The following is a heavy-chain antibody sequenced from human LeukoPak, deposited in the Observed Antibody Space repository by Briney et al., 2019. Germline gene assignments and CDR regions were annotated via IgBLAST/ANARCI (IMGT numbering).Heavy chain of an antibody. V-gene: IGHV3-30*02. CDR2: IRYDGSNK. D-gene: IGHD6-13*01. CDR1: GFTFSSYG. Sequence: GGSLRLSCAASGFTFSSYGMHWVRQAPGKGLEWVAFIRYDGSNKYYADSVKGRFTISRDNSKNTLYLQMNSLRAEDTAVYYCAEKAGAYSSSWRSYFDYWGQGTLVTVSS. CDR3: AEKAGAYSSSWRSYFDY. J-gene: IGHJ4*02.